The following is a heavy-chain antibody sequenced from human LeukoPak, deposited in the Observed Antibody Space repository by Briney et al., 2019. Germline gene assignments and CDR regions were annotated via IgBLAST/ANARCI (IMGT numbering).Heavy chain of an antibody. D-gene: IGHD4-23*01. CDR1: GGSISSGGYY. CDR2: IYYSGST. Sequence: SETLSLTCTVSGGSISSGGYYWSWIRQHPGKGLEWIGYIYYSGSTYYNPSLKSRVTISVDTSKNQFSLKLSSVTAADTAVYYCARWATVVTNYYYGMDVWGQGTTVTVSS. CDR3: ARWATVVTNYYYGMDV. J-gene: IGHJ6*02. V-gene: IGHV4-31*03.